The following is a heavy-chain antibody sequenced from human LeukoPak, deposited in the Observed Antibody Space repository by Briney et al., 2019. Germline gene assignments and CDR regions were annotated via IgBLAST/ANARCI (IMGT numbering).Heavy chain of an antibody. Sequence: GGSLRLSCAASGFTFSSYGMHWVRQAPGKGLEWVAVIWYDGSNKYYADSVKGRFTISRDNSKNTLYLQMNSLRAEDTAVYYCAKDLFYYYYMDVWGKGTTVTVSS. CDR3: AKDLFYYYYMDV. V-gene: IGHV3-33*06. CDR2: IWYDGSNK. CDR1: GFTFSSYG. J-gene: IGHJ6*03.